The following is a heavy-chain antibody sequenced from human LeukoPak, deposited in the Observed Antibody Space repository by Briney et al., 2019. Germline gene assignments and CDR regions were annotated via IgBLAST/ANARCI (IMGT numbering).Heavy chain of an antibody. CDR3: ARVPIRVFFDY. J-gene: IGHJ4*02. V-gene: IGHV4-59*02. CDR1: GDSVNNFY. Sequence: SETLSLTCAVSGDSVNNFYWSWIRQPPGKGLQWIGYIYYSGSTNYNPSLKSRVTISVDTSKNQFSLKLSSVTAADTAVYYCARVPIRVFFDYWGQGTLVTVSS. D-gene: IGHD5-24*01. CDR2: IYYSGST.